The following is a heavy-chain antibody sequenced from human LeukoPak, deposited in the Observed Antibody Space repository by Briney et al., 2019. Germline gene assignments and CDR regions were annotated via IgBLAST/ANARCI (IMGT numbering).Heavy chain of an antibody. CDR1: GDSIINYY. CDR3: ARHRGSGSPYFDY. CDR2: IYYSGST. V-gene: IGHV4-59*08. D-gene: IGHD3-10*01. Sequence: SETLSLTCTVSGDSIINYYWSWIRQSPGKGLEWMGYIYYSGSTKYNPSLKSRVSISVDPYKNQFSLKLSSVTAADTAVYYCARHRGSGSPYFDYWGQGTLVTVSS. J-gene: IGHJ4*02.